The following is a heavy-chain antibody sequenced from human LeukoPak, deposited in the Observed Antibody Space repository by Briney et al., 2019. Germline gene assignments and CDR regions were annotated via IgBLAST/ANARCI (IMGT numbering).Heavy chain of an antibody. CDR3: ATGAGWYHY. V-gene: IGHV4-59*01. CDR2: ISYSRGT. Sequence: SETLSLTCIVSGGPISSDYWSWLRQPPGQGLEWIGYISYSRGTNYNPSFKSRVTISIDTSKNQFSLNLSSATAADTAIYYCATGAGWYHYWGQGTLVTVSS. D-gene: IGHD6-19*01. J-gene: IGHJ4*02. CDR1: GGPISSDY.